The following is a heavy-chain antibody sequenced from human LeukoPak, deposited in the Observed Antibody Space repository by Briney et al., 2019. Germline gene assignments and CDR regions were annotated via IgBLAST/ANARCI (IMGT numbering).Heavy chain of an antibody. Sequence: SVKVSYKASGYTFTGYYMHWVRQAPGQGLEWMGWINPNSGGTNYAQKFQGRVTMTRDTSISTAYMELSRLRSDDTAVYYCARESLPRSSSWYQNWFDPWGQGTLVTVSS. J-gene: IGHJ5*02. CDR2: INPNSGGT. V-gene: IGHV1-2*02. D-gene: IGHD6-13*01. CDR1: GYTFTGYY. CDR3: ARESLPRSSSWYQNWFDP.